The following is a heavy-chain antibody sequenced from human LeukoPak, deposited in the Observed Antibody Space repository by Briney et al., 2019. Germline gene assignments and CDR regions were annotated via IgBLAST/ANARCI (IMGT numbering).Heavy chain of an antibody. V-gene: IGHV3-21*01. CDR2: ISSSSSYI. CDR1: EFTFSSYN. CDR3: ARDLSVGAKPDLGFDY. Sequence: GGSLRLSCAASEFTFSSYNMNWVRQAPGKGLEWVSSISSSSSYIYYADSMKGRFTISRDNAKNSLYLQMNSLRAEDTAIYYCARDLSVGAKPDLGFDYWGQGTLVTVSS. D-gene: IGHD1-26*01. J-gene: IGHJ4*02.